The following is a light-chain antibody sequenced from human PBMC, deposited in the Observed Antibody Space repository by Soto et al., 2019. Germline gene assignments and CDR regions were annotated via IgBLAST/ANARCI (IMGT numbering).Light chain of an antibody. CDR1: QDISNY. CDR3: LQYNGYPFT. V-gene: IGKV1-17*03. CDR2: GAS. Sequence: DIQMTQSPSAMSASVGDRVTITCRASQDISNYLAWFQQIPGRVPRRLIYGASTLQSGVPSRFSGSASGTEFTLTISSLQPEDFATYYCLQYNGYPFTFGPGTNVDVK. J-gene: IGKJ3*01.